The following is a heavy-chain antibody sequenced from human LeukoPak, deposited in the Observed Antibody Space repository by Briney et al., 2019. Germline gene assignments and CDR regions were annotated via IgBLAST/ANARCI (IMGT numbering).Heavy chain of an antibody. CDR1: GYTFTSYD. Sequence: GASVKVPCKASGYTFTSYDINWVRQATGQGLEWMGRMSPNSANTGYAQNFQGRVTMTRNTSISTAYMELSSLRSEDTAVYYCAIRFSRGSGSAIDYWGQGTLVTVSS. CDR3: AIRFSRGSGSAIDY. V-gene: IGHV1-8*01. J-gene: IGHJ4*02. D-gene: IGHD3-10*01. CDR2: MSPNSANT.